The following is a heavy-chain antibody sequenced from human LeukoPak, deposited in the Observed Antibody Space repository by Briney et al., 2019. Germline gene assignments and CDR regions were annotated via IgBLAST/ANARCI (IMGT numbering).Heavy chain of an antibody. CDR1: GFTFSSYS. J-gene: IGHJ4*02. CDR3: ARDHDYAFDY. Sequence: GGSLRLSCVASGFTFSSYSMNWVRQAPGKGLEWVSYISSSSSFIFYADSVKGRFTISRDNAKNSLHLQMNNLRDEDTAVYYCARDHDYAFDYWGQGSLVTVPS. D-gene: IGHD5-12*01. CDR2: ISSSSSFI. V-gene: IGHV3-48*02.